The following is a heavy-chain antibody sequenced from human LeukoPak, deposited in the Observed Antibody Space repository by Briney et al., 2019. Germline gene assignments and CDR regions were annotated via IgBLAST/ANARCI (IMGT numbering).Heavy chain of an antibody. Sequence: SETLSLTCAVYGGSFSGYYWSWIRQPPGKGLEWIGEINHSGSTNYNPSLKSRVTISVDTSKNQFSLKLSSVTAADTAVYYCARARIAAAGIGWFDPWGQGTLVTVSS. CDR3: ARARIAAAGIGWFDP. D-gene: IGHD6-13*01. V-gene: IGHV4-34*01. CDR2: INHSGST. CDR1: GGSFSGYY. J-gene: IGHJ5*02.